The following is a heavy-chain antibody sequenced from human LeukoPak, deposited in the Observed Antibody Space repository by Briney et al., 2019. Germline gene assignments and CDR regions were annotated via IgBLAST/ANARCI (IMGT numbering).Heavy chain of an antibody. V-gene: IGHV3-23*01. CDR1: ILTLSPYT. CDR2: IRGGGDST. CDR3: ARDWASGSYCSTLLYAFDI. J-gene: IGHJ3*02. Sequence: GGSLRLSCVASILTLSPYTMSWLPHPPGKGLEWVSAIRGGGDSTYYTDSVKRRFTIPRDNSKNTLYLHMHTVRLEHAPVFYCARDWASGSYCSTLLYAFDIWGQGTMGTVS. D-gene: IGHD1-26*01.